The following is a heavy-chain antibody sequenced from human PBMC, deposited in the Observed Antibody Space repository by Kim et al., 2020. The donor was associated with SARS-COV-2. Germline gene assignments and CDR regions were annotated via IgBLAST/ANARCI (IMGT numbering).Heavy chain of an antibody. CDR3: ARAFQGRTSWGWFDP. CDR1: GGTFSSYA. J-gene: IGHJ5*02. Sequence: SVKVSCKASGGTFSSYAISWVRQAPGQGLEWMGGIIPIFGTANYAQKFQGRVTITADESTSTAYMELSSLRSEDTAVYYCARAFQGRTSWGWFDPWGQGTLVTVSS. D-gene: IGHD2-2*01. CDR2: IIPIFGTA. V-gene: IGHV1-69*13.